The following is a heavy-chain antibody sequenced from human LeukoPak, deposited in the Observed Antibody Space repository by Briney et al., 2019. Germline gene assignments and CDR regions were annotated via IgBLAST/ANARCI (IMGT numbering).Heavy chain of an antibody. CDR3: ARGLRYFDWSFDY. D-gene: IGHD3-9*01. V-gene: IGHV4-59*01. CDR1: GGSISSYY. J-gene: IGHJ4*02. Sequence: SETLSLTCTVSGGSISSYYWSWIRQPPGKGLEWIGYIYYSGSTNYNPSLKSRVTISVDTSKNRFSLKLSSVTAADTAVYYCARGLRYFDWSFDYWGQGTLVTVSS. CDR2: IYYSGST.